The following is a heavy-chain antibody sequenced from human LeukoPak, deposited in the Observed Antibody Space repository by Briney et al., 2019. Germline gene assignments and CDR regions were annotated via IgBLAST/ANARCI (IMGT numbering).Heavy chain of an antibody. CDR3: TRVRHGDYFDY. V-gene: IGHV3-72*01. CDR1: GFTFSDHY. Sequence: PGGPLRLSCAASGFTFSDHYMDWLRQAPGEGLEWVGRVRNKPNTYTTDYAASVIGRFTISRDDSKNSLYLQMNSLKTQDTAVYYCTRVRHGDYFDYWGQGTRVTVSS. CDR2: VRNKPNTYTT. D-gene: IGHD4-17*01. J-gene: IGHJ4*02.